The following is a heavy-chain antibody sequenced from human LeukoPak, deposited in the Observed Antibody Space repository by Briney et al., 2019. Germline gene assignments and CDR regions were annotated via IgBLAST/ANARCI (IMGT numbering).Heavy chain of an antibody. CDR2: IYSGGST. CDR3: AREVVVVGATGGGFDY. CDR1: GFTVSSNY. Sequence: GGSLRLSCAASGFTVSSNYMSWIRQAPGKGLEWVSVIYSGGSTYYAESVKGRFTISRDNSKNTLYLQMNSLRAEDTAVYYCAREVVVVGATGGGFDYWGQGTLVTVSS. J-gene: IGHJ4*02. V-gene: IGHV3-53*01. D-gene: IGHD1-26*01.